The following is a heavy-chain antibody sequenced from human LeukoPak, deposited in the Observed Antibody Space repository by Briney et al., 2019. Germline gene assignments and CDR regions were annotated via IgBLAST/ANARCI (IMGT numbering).Heavy chain of an antibody. Sequence: GASVKVSCKASGYTFISHGISWVRQAPGQGLEWMGWISAYNGNTNYAQKLQGRVTMTTDTSTSTAYMELRSLRSDDTAVYYCARAAPRLYWFDPWGQGTLVTVSS. D-gene: IGHD6-19*01. CDR1: GYTFISHG. V-gene: IGHV1-18*01. CDR3: ARAAPRLYWFDP. J-gene: IGHJ5*02. CDR2: ISAYNGNT.